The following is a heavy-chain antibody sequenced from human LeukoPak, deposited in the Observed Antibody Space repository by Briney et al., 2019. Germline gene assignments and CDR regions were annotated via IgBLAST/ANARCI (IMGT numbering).Heavy chain of an antibody. Sequence: SETLSLTCTVSGYSISSGYYWGWIRQPPGKGLEWIGSIYHSGSTYYNPSLKGRVTISVDTSKNQFSLKLSSVTAADTAVYYCARAGITGTTIDYWGQGTLVTVSS. V-gene: IGHV4-38-2*02. D-gene: IGHD1-7*01. CDR3: ARAGITGTTIDY. CDR1: GYSISSGYY. J-gene: IGHJ4*02. CDR2: IYHSGST.